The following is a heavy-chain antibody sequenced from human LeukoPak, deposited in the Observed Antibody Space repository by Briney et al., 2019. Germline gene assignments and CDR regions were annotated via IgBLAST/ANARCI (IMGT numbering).Heavy chain of an antibody. CDR2: INPNSGGT. D-gene: IGHD6-13*01. CDR3: ARDQSSSWPIRKYFFDY. CDR1: GYTFTGYY. V-gene: IGHV1-2*02. Sequence: ASVKVSCKASGYTFTGYYMHWVRQAPGQGLAWMGWINPNSGGTNYAQKFKGGVTMTRDTSISTAYMELSRLRSDDTAVYYCARDQSSSWPIRKYFFDYWGQGTLVTVSS. J-gene: IGHJ4*02.